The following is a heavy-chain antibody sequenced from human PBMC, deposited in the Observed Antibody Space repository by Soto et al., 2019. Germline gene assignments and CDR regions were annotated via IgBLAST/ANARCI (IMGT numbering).Heavy chain of an antibody. J-gene: IGHJ4*02. V-gene: IGHV3-7*01. D-gene: IGHD3-10*01. Sequence: EVQLVESGGGLVQPGGTLRLSCAASGFILNTYWMTWIRQAPGKGLEWVANIKPDGSVKNYVDSVKGRFTISRDNAENSLYLQMNSLRAEDTAVYYCARDPVRGDDYNFDFWGQGTLVTVSS. CDR1: GFILNTYW. CDR3: ARDPVRGDDYNFDF. CDR2: IKPDGSVK.